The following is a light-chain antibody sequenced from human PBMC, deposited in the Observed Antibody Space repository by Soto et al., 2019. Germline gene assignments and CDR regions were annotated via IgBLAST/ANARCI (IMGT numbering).Light chain of an antibody. CDR3: QQFDTSPYT. CDR2: GAS. CDR1: QSVSSSY. Sequence: EIVLTQSPGTLSLSPGERATLSCRASQSVSSSYLVWHQQKPGQAPRLLIYGASSRASGIPDRFSGSGSGTDFTLTINRLGPEDSAVYYCQQFDTSPYTFGQGTKLEIK. V-gene: IGKV3-20*01. J-gene: IGKJ2*01.